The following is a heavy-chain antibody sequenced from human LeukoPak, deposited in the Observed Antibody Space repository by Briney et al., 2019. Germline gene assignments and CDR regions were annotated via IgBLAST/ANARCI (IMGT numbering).Heavy chain of an antibody. CDR1: GDSISSGDYY. CDR2: IYTSGST. Sequence: SETLSLTCTVSGDSISSGDYYWSWIRQPAGKGLEWIGRIYTSGSTNYNPSLKSRVTMSVDTSKNQFSLKLSSVTAADTAVYYCARDRAYYYGSGSYFYDYWGQGTLVTVSS. D-gene: IGHD3-10*01. CDR3: ARDRAYYYGSGSYFYDY. V-gene: IGHV4-61*02. J-gene: IGHJ4*02.